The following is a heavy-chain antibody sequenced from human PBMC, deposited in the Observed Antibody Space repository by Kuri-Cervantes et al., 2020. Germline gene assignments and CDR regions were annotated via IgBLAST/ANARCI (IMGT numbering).Heavy chain of an antibody. D-gene: IGHD6-13*01. CDR1: GYTFTSYY. CDR2: INPSGGST. J-gene: IGHJ4*02. Sequence: ASVKVSCKASGYTFTSYYMHWVRQAPGQGLEWMGIINPSGGSTSYAQKFQGRVTMTRNTSISTAYMELSSLRSEDTAVCYCARGPPAAAGTLNYWGQGTLVTVSS. V-gene: IGHV1-46*01. CDR3: ARGPPAAAGTLNY.